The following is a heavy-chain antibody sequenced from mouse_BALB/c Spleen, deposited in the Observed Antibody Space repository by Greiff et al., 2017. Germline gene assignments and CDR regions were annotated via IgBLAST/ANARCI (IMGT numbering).Heavy chain of an antibody. D-gene: IGHD2-1*01. CDR3: KAEGNGN. CDR1: GFNIKDYY. CDR2: IDPENGDT. V-gene: IGHV14-4*02. Sequence: EVKLQESGAELVRSGASVKLSCTASGFNIKDYYMHWVKQRPEQGLEWIGWIDPENGDTEYAPKFQGKATMTADTSSNTAYLQLSSMTSEDTAVYYCKAEGNGNWGQGTSVTVSS. J-gene: IGHJ4*01.